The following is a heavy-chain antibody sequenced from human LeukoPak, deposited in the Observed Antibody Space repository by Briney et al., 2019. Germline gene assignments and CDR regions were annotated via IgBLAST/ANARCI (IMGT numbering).Heavy chain of an antibody. V-gene: IGHV3-21*01. J-gene: IGHJ4*02. CDR3: GAAYSGSSPFDY. CDR2: ISSSSYYI. CDR1: GFTFSTYT. Sequence: PGGSLRLSCTASGFTFSTYTMNWVRQAPGKGLEWVSSISSSSYYIYYADSVKGRFTISRDNAKNSLFLQMNSLSAEDTAVYYCGAAYSGSSPFDYWGQGTLVTVSS. D-gene: IGHD1-26*01.